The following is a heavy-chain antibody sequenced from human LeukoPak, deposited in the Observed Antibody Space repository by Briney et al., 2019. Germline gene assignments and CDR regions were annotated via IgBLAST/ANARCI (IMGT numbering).Heavy chain of an antibody. D-gene: IGHD5-12*01. CDR1: GFTFSSYG. CDR3: AKDEGGYSGYDPTNWLDP. CDR2: ISYDGSNK. J-gene: IGHJ5*02. V-gene: IGHV3-30*18. Sequence: PGGSLRLSCAASGFTFSSYGMHWVRQAPGKGLEWVAVISYDGSNKYYADSVEGRFTISRDNSKNTLYLQMNSLRAEDTAVYYCAKDEGGYSGYDPTNWLDPWGQGTLVTVSS.